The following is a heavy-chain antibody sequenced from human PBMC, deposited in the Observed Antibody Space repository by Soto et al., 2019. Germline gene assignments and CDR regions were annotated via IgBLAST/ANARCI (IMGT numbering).Heavy chain of an antibody. J-gene: IGHJ6*02. CDR3: ARDSARDRYYYYYYGMDV. V-gene: IGHV4-39*07. D-gene: IGHD3-10*01. Sequence: SETLSLTCTVSGGSISSSSYYWGWIRQPPGKGLEWIGSIYYSGSTYYNPSLKNRVTISVDTSKNQFSLKLSSVTAADTAVYYCARDSARDRYYYYYYGMDVWGQGTTVTVSS. CDR1: GGSISSSSYY. CDR2: IYYSGST.